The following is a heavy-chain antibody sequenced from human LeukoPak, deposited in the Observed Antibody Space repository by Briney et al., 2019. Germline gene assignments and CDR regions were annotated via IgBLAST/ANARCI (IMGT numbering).Heavy chain of an antibody. J-gene: IGHJ6*02. D-gene: IGHD1-26*01. CDR3: AKGVVGATPRYYYYGMDV. Sequence: GGSLRLSCAASGFTFSNYAMSWVRQAPGKGLEWVSAISGSGGSTYYADSVKGRFTISRDNSKNTLYLQMNSLRAEDTAVYYCAKGVVGATPRYYYYGMDVWGQGTTVTVSS. V-gene: IGHV3-23*01. CDR1: GFTFSNYA. CDR2: ISGSGGST.